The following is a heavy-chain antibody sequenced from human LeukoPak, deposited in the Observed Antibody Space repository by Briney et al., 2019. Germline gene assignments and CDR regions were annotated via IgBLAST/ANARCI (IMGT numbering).Heavy chain of an antibody. Sequence: ASVKVSFKASGYTFTGYYMHWVRQAPGQGLEWMGWINPNSGGTNYAQKFQGRVTMTRDTSISTAYMELSRLRSDDTAVYYCARVGGGVGAADAFDIWGQGTMVTVSS. CDR3: ARVGGGVGAADAFDI. D-gene: IGHD1-26*01. CDR2: INPNSGGT. V-gene: IGHV1-2*02. CDR1: GYTFTGYY. J-gene: IGHJ3*02.